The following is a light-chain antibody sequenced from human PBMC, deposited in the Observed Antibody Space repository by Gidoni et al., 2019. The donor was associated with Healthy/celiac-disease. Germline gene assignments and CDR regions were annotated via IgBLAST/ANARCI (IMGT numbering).Light chain of an antibody. V-gene: IGLV3-25*03. CDR3: PSADSSGTV. J-gene: IGLJ2*01. Sequence: SYERTQQHSGSVSPGQTARITCSADALPKQYAYWYQQKPCQAPVLVLYKDSERPSGIPARFSGSRSGTPVPLTISGVQAEDEADYYCPSADSSGTVFGGGTKLTVL. CDR2: KDS. CDR1: ALPKQY.